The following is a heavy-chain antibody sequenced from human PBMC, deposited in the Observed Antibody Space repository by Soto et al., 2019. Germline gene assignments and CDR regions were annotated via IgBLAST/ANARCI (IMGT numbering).Heavy chain of an antibody. CDR1: GFTVSSTY. D-gene: IGHD6-6*01. CDR3: ARGLGSSGYYGLDV. V-gene: IGHV3-53*01. J-gene: IGHJ6*02. CDR2: IYSDDST. Sequence: GGSLRLSCAASGFTVSSTYMSWVRQAPVRGLECVSLIYSDDSTYYADSVKGRFTISRDNPKNTLFVQMNSLRAEDTAVYYCARGLGSSGYYGLDVWGQGTTVTVSS.